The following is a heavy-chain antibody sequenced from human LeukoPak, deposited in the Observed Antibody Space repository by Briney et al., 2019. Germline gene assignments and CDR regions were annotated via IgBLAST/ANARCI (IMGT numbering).Heavy chain of an antibody. J-gene: IGHJ3*02. CDR1: GYSISSGYY. V-gene: IGHV4-38-2*02. CDR3: ARDNNDSSGYLDAFDI. Sequence: PSETLSLTCTVSGYSISSGYYWGWIRQPPGKGLEWIGSIYHSGSTYYNPSLKSRVTISVDTSKNQFSLKLSSVTAADTAVYYCARDNNDSSGYLDAFDIWGQGTMVTVSS. CDR2: IYHSGST. D-gene: IGHD3-22*01.